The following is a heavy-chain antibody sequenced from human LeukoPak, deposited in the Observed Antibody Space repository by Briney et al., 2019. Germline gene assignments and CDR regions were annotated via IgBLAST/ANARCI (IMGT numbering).Heavy chain of an antibody. CDR3: AREIRAYSSGWTLMTYFDY. Sequence: ASVKVSCKASGYTFTSYGISWVRQAPGQGLEWMGWISAYNGNTNYAQKLQGRVIMTTDTSTSTAYMELRSLRSDDTAVYYCAREIRAYSSGWTLMTYFDYWGQGTLVTVSS. V-gene: IGHV1-18*01. J-gene: IGHJ4*02. D-gene: IGHD6-19*01. CDR1: GYTFTSYG. CDR2: ISAYNGNT.